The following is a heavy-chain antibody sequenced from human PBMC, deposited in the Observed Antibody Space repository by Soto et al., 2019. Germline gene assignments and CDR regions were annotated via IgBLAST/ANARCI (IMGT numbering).Heavy chain of an antibody. CDR2: ISYDGSNK. Sequence: LSCAASGFTFSSYAMHWVRQAPGKGLEWVAVISYDGSNKYYADSVKGRFTISRDNSKNTLYLQMNSLRAEDTAVYYCARDKGAAPFLRLYYYYGMDVWGQGTTVTVSS. V-gene: IGHV3-30-3*01. CDR3: ARDKGAAPFLRLYYYYGMDV. J-gene: IGHJ6*02. D-gene: IGHD6-6*01. CDR1: GFTFSSYA.